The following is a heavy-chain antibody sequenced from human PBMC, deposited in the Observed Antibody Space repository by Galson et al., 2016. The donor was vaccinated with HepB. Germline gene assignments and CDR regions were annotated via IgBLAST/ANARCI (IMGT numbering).Heavy chain of an antibody. V-gene: IGHV3-33*01. CDR3: ARDGIAAGATLFNYHLYYMDV. J-gene: IGHJ6*03. Sequence: SLRLSCAASGFTSSSYVMHWVRQAPGNGLEWEALIWHDGSKSYYVNSLKGRLTISRDNSRNTVYRQMNSLRVEDTAVYYCARDGIAAGATLFNYHLYYMDVWGKGTTVTVSS. CDR2: IWHDGSKS. CDR1: GFTSSSYV. D-gene: IGHD6-13*01.